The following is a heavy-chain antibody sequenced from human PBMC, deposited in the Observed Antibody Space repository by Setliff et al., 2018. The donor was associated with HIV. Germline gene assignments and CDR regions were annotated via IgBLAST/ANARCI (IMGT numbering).Heavy chain of an antibody. CDR1: GHTFSNYD. J-gene: IGHJ3*02. CDR3: ARVGPESLPYTWDDEADTFDI. CDR2: MNPNSGNT. D-gene: IGHD1-1*01. Sequence: ASVKVSCKASGHTFSNYDVIWVRQATGQGLEWMGWMNPNSGNTGYAQKFQGRLTMTRNTSISTAYMEVSSLRSDDTAVYYCARVGPESLPYTWDDEADTFDIWGQGTMVTVSS. V-gene: IGHV1-8*01.